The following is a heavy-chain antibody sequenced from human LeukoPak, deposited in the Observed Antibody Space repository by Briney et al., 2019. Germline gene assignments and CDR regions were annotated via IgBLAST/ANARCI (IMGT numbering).Heavy chain of an antibody. Sequence: SETLSLTCTVSGGSISSYYWSWIRQPPGKGLEWIGYIYYSGSTYYNPSLKSRVTISVDTSKNQFSLNLSSVTAADTALYYCATISGTWYVAYWGQGTLVTVSS. CDR1: GGSISSYY. CDR3: ATISGTWYVAY. D-gene: IGHD6-13*01. J-gene: IGHJ4*02. V-gene: IGHV4-59*08. CDR2: IYYSGST.